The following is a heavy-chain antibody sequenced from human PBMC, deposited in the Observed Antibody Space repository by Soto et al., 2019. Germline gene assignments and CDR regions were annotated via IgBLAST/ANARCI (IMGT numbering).Heavy chain of an antibody. CDR2: VSFDGSDI. CDR3: AREAEDLDY. Sequence: QVQLVESGGGVVQPGGSLRLSCAASRFTFSSYAMHWVRQAPGKGLEWVAVVSFDGSDIYYTDSVRGRFTISRDNSKNSLYLQMNSLTGEDTAMYYCAREAEDLDYWGQGTLVTVSS. J-gene: IGHJ4*02. CDR1: RFTFSSYA. V-gene: IGHV3-30*04.